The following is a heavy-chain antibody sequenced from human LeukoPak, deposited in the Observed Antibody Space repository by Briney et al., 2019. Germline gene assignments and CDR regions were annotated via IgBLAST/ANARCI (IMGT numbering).Heavy chain of an antibody. CDR2: ISSSGSTI. J-gene: IGHJ4*02. CDR1: GFTFSSYE. V-gene: IGHV3-48*03. D-gene: IGHD3-9*01. Sequence: GGSLRLSCAASGFTFSSYEMNWVRQAPGKGLEWVSYISSSGSTIYYADSVKGRFTISRDNAKNSLYLQMNSLRAEDTAVYYCASILRYFDWLSTKGGYYFDYWGQGTLVTVSS. CDR3: ASILRYFDWLSTKGGYYFDY.